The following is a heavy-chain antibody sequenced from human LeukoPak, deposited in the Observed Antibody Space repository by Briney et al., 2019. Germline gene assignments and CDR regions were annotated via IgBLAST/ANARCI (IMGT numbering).Heavy chain of an antibody. D-gene: IGHD3-9*01. CDR3: ARARPNILTGYYNDY. Sequence: SETLSLTSAVYGGSFSGYYWSWIRQPPGKGLEWIGEINHSGSTNYNPSLKSRVTISVDTSKNQFSLKLSSVTAADTAVYYCARARPNILTGYYNDYWGQGTLVTVSS. CDR1: GGSFSGYY. J-gene: IGHJ4*02. V-gene: IGHV4-34*01. CDR2: INHSGST.